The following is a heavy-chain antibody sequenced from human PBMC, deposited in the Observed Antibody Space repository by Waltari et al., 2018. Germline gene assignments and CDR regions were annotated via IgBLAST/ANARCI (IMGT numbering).Heavy chain of an antibody. CDR2: IYTSGST. CDR1: GGSISSHY. J-gene: IGHJ3*02. CDR3: AREDDYYDSSGDAFDI. Sequence: QVQLQESGPGLVKPSETLSLTCTVSGGSISSHYWSWIRQPPGKGLEWIGRIYTSGSTNYNPSLKSRVTISVDTSKNQFSLKLSSVTAADTAVYYCAREDDYYDSSGDAFDIWGQGTMVTVSS. D-gene: IGHD3-22*01. V-gene: IGHV4-4*08.